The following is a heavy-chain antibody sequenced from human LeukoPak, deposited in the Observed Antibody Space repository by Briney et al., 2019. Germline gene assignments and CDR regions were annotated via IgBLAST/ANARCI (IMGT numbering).Heavy chain of an antibody. J-gene: IGHJ5*02. CDR2: IYYSGST. V-gene: IGHV4-59*01. Sequence: TSETLSLTCAVYGGSFSSYYWSWIRQPPGKGLEWIGYIYYSGSTNYNPSLKSRVTISVDTSKNQFSLKLSSVTAADTAVYYCARDYYGSGSYGWFDPWGQGTLVTVSS. D-gene: IGHD3-10*01. CDR3: ARDYYGSGSYGWFDP. CDR1: GGSFSSYY.